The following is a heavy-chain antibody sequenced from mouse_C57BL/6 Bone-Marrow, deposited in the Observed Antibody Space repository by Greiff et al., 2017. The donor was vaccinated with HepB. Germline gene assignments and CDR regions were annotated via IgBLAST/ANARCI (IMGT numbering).Heavy chain of an antibody. V-gene: IGHV5-16*01. CDR3: AREGLYDYDEGVGY. D-gene: IGHD2-4*01. CDR2: INYDGSST. Sequence: EVKLVESEGGLVQPGSSMKLSCTASGFTFSDYYMAWVRQVPEKGLEWVAYINYDGSSTYYLDSLKSRFIISRDKAKNILYLQMSSLKSEDTATYYCAREGLYDYDEGVGYWGQGTLVTVSA. CDR1: GFTFSDYY. J-gene: IGHJ3*01.